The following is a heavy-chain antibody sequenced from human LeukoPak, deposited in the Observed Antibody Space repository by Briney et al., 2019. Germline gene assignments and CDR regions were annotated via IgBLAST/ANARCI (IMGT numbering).Heavy chain of an antibody. V-gene: IGHV4-4*07. CDR2: IYTSGST. CDR3: ARDQLNYYDSSGSDDAFDI. D-gene: IGHD3-22*01. J-gene: IGHJ3*02. CDR1: GGSISSYY. Sequence: PSETLSLTCTVSGGSISSYYWSWIRQPARKGLEWIGRIYTSGSTNYNPSLKSRVTMSVDTSKNQFSLKLSSVTAADTAVYYCARDQLNYYDSSGSDDAFDIWGQGTMVTVPS.